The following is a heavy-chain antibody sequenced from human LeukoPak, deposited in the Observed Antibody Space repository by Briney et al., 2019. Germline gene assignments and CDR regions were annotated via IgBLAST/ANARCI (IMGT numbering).Heavy chain of an antibody. CDR1: GGSFSGYS. Sequence: SETLSLTCGVHGGSFSGYSWTWIRQPPGKGLEWIGEIHHSGSTNYNPSLKSRVTISVDKSKNQFSLKLSSVTAADTAVYYCARDGYSGYDRHFDYWGQGTLVTVSS. D-gene: IGHD5-12*01. CDR2: IHHSGST. V-gene: IGHV4-34*01. CDR3: ARDGYSGYDRHFDY. J-gene: IGHJ4*02.